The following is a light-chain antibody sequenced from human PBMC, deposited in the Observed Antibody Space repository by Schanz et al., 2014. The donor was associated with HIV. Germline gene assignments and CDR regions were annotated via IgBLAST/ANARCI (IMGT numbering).Light chain of an antibody. V-gene: IGKV1-39*01. CDR1: QSISTY. CDR2: AAS. J-gene: IGKJ1*01. CDR3: HQYTSFSQT. Sequence: DVQMTQSPSSLSASVGDRVTITCRASQSISTYLNWYQQKPGKAPKLLIYAASNLQSGVPLRFNGSGSGTEFTLTISSLQPDDLATYYCHQYTSFSQTFGQGTNVESK.